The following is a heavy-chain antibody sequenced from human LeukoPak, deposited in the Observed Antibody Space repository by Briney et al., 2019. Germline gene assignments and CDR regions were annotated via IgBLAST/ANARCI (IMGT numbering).Heavy chain of an antibody. V-gene: IGHV4-61*08. D-gene: IGHD1-26*01. CDR1: GGSVGSAGYY. J-gene: IGHJ4*02. Sequence: PESRSLTCTVSGGSVGSAGYYWSWIRQPPGGGLEGIGYIYYVSNNNYHTSLKSRVSMSVNPYKNQFSLKLNSVTAADTAMYYCARTQSQSGSYRYYFGYWGQGTLVTVSS. CDR2: IYYVSNN. CDR3: ARTQSQSGSYRYYFGY.